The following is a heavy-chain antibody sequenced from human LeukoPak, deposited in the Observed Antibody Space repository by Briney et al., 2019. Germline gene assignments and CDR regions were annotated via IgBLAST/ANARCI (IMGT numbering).Heavy chain of an antibody. Sequence: GGSLRLSCAASGFTFSSYWMSWVRQAPGKGLEWVAVIWYDGSNKYYADSVKGRFTISRDNSKNTLYLQMNSLRAEDTAVYYCARDFSSGWYVFDYWGQGTLVTVSS. CDR3: ARDFSSGWYVFDY. CDR1: GFTFSSYW. V-gene: IGHV3-33*08. CDR2: IWYDGSNK. D-gene: IGHD6-19*01. J-gene: IGHJ4*02.